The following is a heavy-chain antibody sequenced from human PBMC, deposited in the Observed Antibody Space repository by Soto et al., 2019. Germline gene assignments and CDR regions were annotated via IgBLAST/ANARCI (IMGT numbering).Heavy chain of an antibody. J-gene: IGHJ4*02. V-gene: IGHV1-69*01. CDR3: ARDGFEVGATANLNFDY. CDR2: IIPIFGTA. D-gene: IGHD1-26*01. CDR1: GGTFSSYA. Sequence: QVQLVQSGAEVKKPGSSVKVSCKASGGTFSSYAISWVRQAPGQGLEWMGGIIPIFGTANYAQKFQGRVTITADESTSTAHMELSSLRSEDTAVYYCARDGFEVGATANLNFDYWGPGTLVTVSS.